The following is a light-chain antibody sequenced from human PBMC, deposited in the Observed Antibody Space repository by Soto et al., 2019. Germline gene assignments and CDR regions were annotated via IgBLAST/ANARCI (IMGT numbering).Light chain of an antibody. V-gene: IGKV1-5*03. CDR1: QSVSSW. J-gene: IGKJ2*01. Sequence: DIQMTQSPSTLSASVGDRVTITCRASQSVSSWLAWYQQKPGKAPKLLIYKASSLESGLPSWLSGSGSGTEFTLTISSLEPDDFATYYYQQHNSLYTFGQGTKLEIK. CDR3: QQHNSLYT. CDR2: KAS.